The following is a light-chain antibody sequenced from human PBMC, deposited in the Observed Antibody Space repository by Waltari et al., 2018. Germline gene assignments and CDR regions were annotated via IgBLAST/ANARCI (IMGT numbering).Light chain of an antibody. CDR3: QQYGDAPIT. V-gene: IGKV3-20*01. Sequence: EIVLTPSPGTLSLSPGERATLSCRASHSVKNNFLAWYQQIPGQSPRLLIYSISNRAPGIPDRFRGSGSGTDFTLTISRLEPEDFAVYYCQQYGDAPITFGQGTRLDI. CDR2: SIS. CDR1: HSVKNNF. J-gene: IGKJ5*01.